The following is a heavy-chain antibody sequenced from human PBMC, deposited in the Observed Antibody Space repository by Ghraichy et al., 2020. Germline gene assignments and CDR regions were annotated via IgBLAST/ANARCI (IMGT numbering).Heavy chain of an antibody. J-gene: IGHJ4*02. V-gene: IGHV4-39*01. CDR2: IYYSGII. CDR3: VRVQFKNTGWMFDY. D-gene: IGHD6-19*01. CDR1: GGSISSSSYY. Sequence: SETLSLTCTVSGGSISSSSYYWGWIRQPPGKGLEWIGSIYYSGIIYYNPSFKSRVTISVDTSKNQFSLKLSSVTAADTAVFYCVRVQFKNTGWMFDYWGQGTLAPVSS.